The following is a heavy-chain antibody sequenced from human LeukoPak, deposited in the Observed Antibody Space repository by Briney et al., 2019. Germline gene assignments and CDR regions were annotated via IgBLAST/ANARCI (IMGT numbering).Heavy chain of an antibody. J-gene: IGHJ4*02. CDR1: GFTFNNAW. D-gene: IGHD2-2*01. Sequence: GGSLRLSCAASGFTFNNAWMNWVRQAPGKGLEWVGRIKSKTDGGTTDYAAPVKGRFTISRDDSKNTLYLQMNSLEIEDTAVYYCTTWLDCSSTSCYVNFDYWGQGTLVTVSS. V-gene: IGHV3-15*01. CDR2: IKSKTDGGTT. CDR3: TTWLDCSSTSCYVNFDY.